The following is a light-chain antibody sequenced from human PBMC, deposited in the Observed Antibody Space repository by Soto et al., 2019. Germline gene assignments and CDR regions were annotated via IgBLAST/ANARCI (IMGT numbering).Light chain of an antibody. CDR1: QSVSTN. CDR3: QHYNELPLT. Sequence: EIVMTQSPATLSVSPGERATLSCRASQSVSTNLAWYQQKPGQGPRLLIFGASTRAIGIPARFSGSGSGTDFTLTISSLQSEDFAVYYCQHYNELPLTFDGGTKVDIK. CDR2: GAS. V-gene: IGKV3-15*01. J-gene: IGKJ4*01.